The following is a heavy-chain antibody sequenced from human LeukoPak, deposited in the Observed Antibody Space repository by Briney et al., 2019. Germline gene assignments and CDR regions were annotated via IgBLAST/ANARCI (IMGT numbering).Heavy chain of an antibody. J-gene: IGHJ6*03. CDR3: ASTTVTENYYYYMDV. Sequence: PGGSLRLSCVGTGFTFSTYAMTWVRQASGKGLEWVSLISATGGSTYCADSVKGRFTISRDNIKNTLYLQMNSLRAEDTAVYYCASTTVTENYYYYMDVWGKGTTVTISS. CDR1: GFTFSTYA. CDR2: ISATGGST. D-gene: IGHD4-17*01. V-gene: IGHV3-23*01.